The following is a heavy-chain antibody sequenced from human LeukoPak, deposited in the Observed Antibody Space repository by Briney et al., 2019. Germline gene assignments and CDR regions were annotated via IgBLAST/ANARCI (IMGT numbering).Heavy chain of an antibody. CDR1: GGSISSYY. V-gene: IGHV4-34*01. CDR3: ARGYLVGYYDSSGYYYYFDY. J-gene: IGHJ4*02. Sequence: PSETLSLTCTVSGGSISSYYWSWIRQPPGKGLEWIGEINHSGSTNYNPSLKSRVTISVDTSKNQFSLKLSSVTAADTAVYYCARGYLVGYYDSSGYYYYFDYWGQGTLVTVSS. CDR2: INHSGST. D-gene: IGHD3-22*01.